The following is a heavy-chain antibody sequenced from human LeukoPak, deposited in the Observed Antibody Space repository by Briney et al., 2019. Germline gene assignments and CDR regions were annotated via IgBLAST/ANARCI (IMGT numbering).Heavy chain of an antibody. CDR2: IYYDGSNK. CDR3: VRDPYVSGTYTFDY. V-gene: IGHV3-33*01. CDR1: GFTFSSYG. Sequence: GGSLRLTCAASGFTFSSYGMHWVRQAPGKGLEWVALIYYDGSNKYYADSVKGRFTISRDNSKNTLYLQMNSLRAEDTAVYYCVRDPYVSGTYTFDYWGQGTLVTVSS. D-gene: IGHD3-10*01. J-gene: IGHJ4*02.